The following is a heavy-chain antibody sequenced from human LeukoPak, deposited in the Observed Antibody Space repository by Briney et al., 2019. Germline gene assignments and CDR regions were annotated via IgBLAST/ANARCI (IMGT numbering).Heavy chain of an antibody. CDR2: ISAYNNNT. J-gene: IGHJ6*02. Sequence: ASVKVSCKASGHTFSSLVISWVRQAPGQGLEWMGWISAYNNNTNYAQKLQGRVTITTDTSTSTAYMELRSLTSDDTAVYYCARVLRDGYNYYYYYGMDAWGQGTTVTVSS. D-gene: IGHD5-24*01. CDR1: GHTFSSLV. CDR3: ARVLRDGYNYYYYYGMDA. V-gene: IGHV1-18*01.